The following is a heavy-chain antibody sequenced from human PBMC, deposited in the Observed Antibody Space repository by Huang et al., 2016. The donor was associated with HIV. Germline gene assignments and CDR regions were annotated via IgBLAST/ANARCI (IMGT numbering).Heavy chain of an antibody. CDR3: ARAPGDGDYFDY. V-gene: IGHV4-30-4*08. CDR1: GGSISSGGSY. Sequence: QVQLQESGPGLVKPSQTLSLTCTVSGGSISSGGSYWSWIRQPPGKGLGWIGYIDYRVSTSYNPSLKSRVTISLDTSKNQFSLKLNSVTAADTAVYYCARAPGDGDYFDYWGQGTLVTVSS. J-gene: IGHJ4*02. D-gene: IGHD7-27*01. CDR2: IDYRVST.